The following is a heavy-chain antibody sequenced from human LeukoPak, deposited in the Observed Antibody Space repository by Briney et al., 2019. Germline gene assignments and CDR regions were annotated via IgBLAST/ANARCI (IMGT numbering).Heavy chain of an antibody. Sequence: PGGSLRLSCAASGFTFSSYAMSWVRQAPGQGLEWVSAISGSGVSTYYADTVKGRFTVSRDNSKNTLYLQMNSLRAEDTAVYYCAKDGKAYCGGDCYSWVWDYLDYWGQGTVVTVSS. CDR1: GFTFSSYA. CDR2: ISGSGVST. CDR3: AKDGKAYCGGDCYSWVWDYLDY. J-gene: IGHJ4*02. D-gene: IGHD2-21*02. V-gene: IGHV3-23*01.